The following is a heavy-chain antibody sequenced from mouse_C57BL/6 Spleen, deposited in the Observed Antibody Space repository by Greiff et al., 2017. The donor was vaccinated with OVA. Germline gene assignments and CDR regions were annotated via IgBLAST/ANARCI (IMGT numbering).Heavy chain of an antibody. CDR3: ASGASYGNYFDY. CDR2: ISYDGSN. J-gene: IGHJ2*01. V-gene: IGHV3-6*01. Sequence: DVKLQESGPGLVKPSQSLSLTCSVTGYSITSGYYWNWIRQFPGNKLEWMGYISYDGSNNYNPSLKNRISITRDTSKNQFFLKLNSVTTEDTATYYCASGASYGNYFDYWGQGTTLTVSS. CDR1: GYSITSGYY. D-gene: IGHD2-10*01.